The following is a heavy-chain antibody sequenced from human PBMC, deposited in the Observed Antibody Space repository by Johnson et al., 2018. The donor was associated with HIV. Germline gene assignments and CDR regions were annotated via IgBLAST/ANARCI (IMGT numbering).Heavy chain of an antibody. CDR3: ARDPGSSSRGAFDI. Sequence: VQLVESGGGLIQPGGSLRLSCAASGFTVSSYDMHWVRQATGKGLEWVSAIGTAGDTYYPGSVKGRFTISRENAKNSLYLQMNSLRAGDTAVYYCARDPGSSSRGAFDIWGQGTMVTVSS. J-gene: IGHJ3*02. V-gene: IGHV3-13*01. CDR1: GFTVSSYD. CDR2: IGTAGDT. D-gene: IGHD6-13*01.